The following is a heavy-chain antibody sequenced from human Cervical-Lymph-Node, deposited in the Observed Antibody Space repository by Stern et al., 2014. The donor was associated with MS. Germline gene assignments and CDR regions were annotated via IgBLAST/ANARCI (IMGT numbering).Heavy chain of an antibody. CDR1: GYTFTDYY. CDR2: IHPNSGDT. J-gene: IGHJ4*02. V-gene: IGHV1-2*02. D-gene: IGHD2-21*01. Sequence: QVQLVQSGAEVKKPGASVKVSCKASGYTFTDYYMQWVRQAPGQGLEWMGWIHPNSGDTQYARKFQGRVTLTRDTSISTVYLDLSGLGYDDTAVYYCARGLATAVIADYWGQGTLVTVS. CDR3: ARGLATAVIADY.